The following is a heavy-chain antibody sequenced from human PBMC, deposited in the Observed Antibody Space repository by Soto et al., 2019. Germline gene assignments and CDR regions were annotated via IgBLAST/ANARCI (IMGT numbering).Heavy chain of an antibody. CDR1: GFTFSSYN. CDR2: IRSKPNNYAT. V-gene: IGHV3-73*01. J-gene: IGHJ4*02. CDR3: TRHTSDY. Sequence: GGSLRLSCAASGFTFSSYNMNWVRQASGKGLEWVGRIRSKPNNYATAYAASVQGRFTISRDDSKNTAYLQMNSLKTEDTAVYYCTRHTSDYWGQGTLVTVSS.